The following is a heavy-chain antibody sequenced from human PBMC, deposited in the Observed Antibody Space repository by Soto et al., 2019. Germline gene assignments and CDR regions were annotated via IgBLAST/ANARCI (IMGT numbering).Heavy chain of an antibody. CDR2: ISYDGSNK. V-gene: IGHV3-30-3*01. CDR3: ARPLWRNDYNWGYFDL. J-gene: IGHJ2*01. CDR1: GFTFSSYA. Sequence: QVQLVESGGGVVQPGRSLRLSCAASGFTFSSYAMHWVRQAPGKGLEWVAVISYDGSNKYYADSVKGRFTISRDNSKNSLYLQMNSLRAEDTAVYYCARPLWRNDYNWGYFDLWCRSTLVTVSS. D-gene: IGHD4-4*01.